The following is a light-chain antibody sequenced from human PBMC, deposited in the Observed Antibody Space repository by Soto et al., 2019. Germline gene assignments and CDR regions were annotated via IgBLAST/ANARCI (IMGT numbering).Light chain of an antibody. Sequence: QSALTQPASVSGSHGQSITISCTGTSSDVGAYNYISWYQQHPGKAPKLMIYEVSNRPSGVSTRFSGSKSGNTASLTISGLQAEDEGDYYCSTYINSITFVIFGGGTQLTVL. V-gene: IGLV2-14*01. CDR2: EVS. CDR1: SSDVGAYNY. CDR3: STYINSITFVI. J-gene: IGLJ2*01.